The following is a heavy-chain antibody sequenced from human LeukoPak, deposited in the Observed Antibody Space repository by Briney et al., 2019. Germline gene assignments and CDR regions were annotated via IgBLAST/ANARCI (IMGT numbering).Heavy chain of an antibody. CDR1: GYSFDTHW. Sequence: GESLKISCEGSGYSFDTHWIGWVRQKPGKGLEWMGIIYPDDSDTRYSPSFRGQVTISADKSIRTAYLHWSSLKASDTAMYYCARGKREYPGSGSYSTHFENWGQGTLVTVSS. CDR3: ARGKREYPGSGSYSTHFEN. V-gene: IGHV5-51*01. CDR2: IYPDDSDT. D-gene: IGHD3-10*01. J-gene: IGHJ4*02.